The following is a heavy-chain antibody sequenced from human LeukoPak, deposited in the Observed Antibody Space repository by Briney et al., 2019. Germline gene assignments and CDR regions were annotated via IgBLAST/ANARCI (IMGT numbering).Heavy chain of an antibody. CDR1: GFTFKTYG. V-gene: IGHV3-30*02. CDR3: AKVAAAAGSGEGNWFDP. CDR2: IRYDRSHK. D-gene: IGHD6-13*01. Sequence: TGRSLRLSSVASGFTFKTYGIHWVRPATRQGLEGVAFIRYDRSHKHYADPVKDRFTISRDNSKNTLYLQMNSLRAEDTAVYYCAKVAAAAGSGEGNWFDPWGQGTLVTVSS. J-gene: IGHJ5*02.